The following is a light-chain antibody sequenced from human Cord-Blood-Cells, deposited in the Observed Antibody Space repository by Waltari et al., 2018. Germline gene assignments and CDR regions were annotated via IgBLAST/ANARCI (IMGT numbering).Light chain of an antibody. Sequence: EIVLTQSPGTLSLPPGERATLSCRASQSVSSSYLAWYQQKPGQAPRLLIYGASSRATGIPDRFSGSGSGTDFTRTISRLEPEDFAVYYCQQYGSSYTFGQGTKLEIK. V-gene: IGKV3-20*01. J-gene: IGKJ2*01. CDR3: QQYGSSYT. CDR1: QSVSSSY. CDR2: GAS.